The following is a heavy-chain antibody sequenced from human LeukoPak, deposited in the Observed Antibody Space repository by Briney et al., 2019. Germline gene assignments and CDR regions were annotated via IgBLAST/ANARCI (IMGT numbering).Heavy chain of an antibody. CDR1: GFTVSSYY. D-gene: IGHD3-3*01. V-gene: IGHV3-53*01. J-gene: IGHJ4*02. CDR3: ARGRGLGVVSPYFDY. CDR2: IYGDGRI. Sequence: GGSLRLSCVASGFTVSSYYMIWVRQAPGKGLERVSVIYGDGRIRYADSVRGRFTISRDNSRNTLYLQMNNLRVEDTAVYYCARGRGLGVVSPYFDYWGQGTLLTVSS.